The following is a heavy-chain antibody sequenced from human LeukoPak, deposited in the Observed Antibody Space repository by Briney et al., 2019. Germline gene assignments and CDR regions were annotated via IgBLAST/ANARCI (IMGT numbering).Heavy chain of an antibody. D-gene: IGHD4-17*01. Sequence: GASVKVSCKASGYTFTGYYMHWVRQAPGQGLEWMGWINPNSGGTNYAQKFQGRVTMTRDTSISTAYMELSRLRSDDTAVYYCARGVDYGDYLNWFDPWGQGTLVTVSS. CDR2: INPNSGGT. CDR1: GYTFTGYY. CDR3: ARGVDYGDYLNWFDP. J-gene: IGHJ5*02. V-gene: IGHV1-2*02.